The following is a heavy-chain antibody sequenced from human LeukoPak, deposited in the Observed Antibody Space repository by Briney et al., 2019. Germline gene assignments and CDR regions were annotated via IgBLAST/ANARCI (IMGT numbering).Heavy chain of an antibody. CDR3: SKDWSHYYGSGSYYDY. J-gene: IGHJ4*02. V-gene: IGHV3-11*04. D-gene: IGHD3-10*01. CDR2: ISSSGRTI. Sequence: PGGSLRLSCAASGFTFSDYYMSWIRQAPGKGLEWVTYISSSGRTIYYADSVKGRFTISRDNSKNTLYLQMNSLRAEDTAVYYCSKDWSHYYGSGSYYDYWGQGTLVTVSS. CDR1: GFTFSDYY.